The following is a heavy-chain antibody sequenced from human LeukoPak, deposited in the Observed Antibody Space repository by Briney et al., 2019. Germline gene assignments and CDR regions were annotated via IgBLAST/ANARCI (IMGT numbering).Heavy chain of an antibody. Sequence: SETLSLTCAVYGGSFSGYYWSWIRQPPGKGLEWIGSIYYSGSTYYNPSLKSRVTISVDTSKNQFSLKLSSVTAADTAVYYCARVTGYMIEDYFGYWGQGTMVTVSS. V-gene: IGHV4-34*01. CDR2: IYYSGST. CDR3: ARVTGYMIEDYFGY. D-gene: IGHD3-22*01. J-gene: IGHJ4*03. CDR1: GGSFSGYY.